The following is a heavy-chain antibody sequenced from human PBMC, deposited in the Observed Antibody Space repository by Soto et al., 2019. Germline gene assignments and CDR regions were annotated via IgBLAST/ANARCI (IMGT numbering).Heavy chain of an antibody. D-gene: IGHD3-3*01. CDR3: ARGQRITILGVVIHSLDV. J-gene: IGHJ6*04. V-gene: IGHV1-46*03. CDR1: GHTFTSYY. CDR2: INPSGGST. Sequence: ASVKVSCKASGHTFTSYYMHWVRQAPGQGLEWMGIINPSGGSTSYAQKFQGRVTMTRDTSTSTVYMELSSLRSEDTAVYYCARGQRITILGVVIHSLDVWGKGTTVTVSS.